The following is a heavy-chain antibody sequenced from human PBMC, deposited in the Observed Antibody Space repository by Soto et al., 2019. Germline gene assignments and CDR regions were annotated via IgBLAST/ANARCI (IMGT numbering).Heavy chain of an antibody. V-gene: IGHV4-34*01. CDR3: ARGGDIVVVPAAMRVWFDP. CDR1: GGSFSGYY. D-gene: IGHD2-2*01. J-gene: IGHJ5*02. CDR2: INHSGST. Sequence: QVQLQRWGAGLLKPSETLSLTCAVYGGSFSGYYWSWIRQPPGKGLEWIGEINHSGSTNYNPSLKSRVTISVDTSKNQFSLKLSSVTAADTAVYYCARGGDIVVVPAAMRVWFDPWGQGTLVTVSS.